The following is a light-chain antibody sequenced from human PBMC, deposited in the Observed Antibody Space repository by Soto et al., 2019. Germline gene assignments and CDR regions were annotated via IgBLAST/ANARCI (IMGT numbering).Light chain of an antibody. Sequence: EIVLTQSPATLSLSPGERATLSCRASQSVRRYLAWYQQKPGQAPRLLIYDAFTRATGIPARFSGSGSETDFTLTITSLEPEDFAVHYCQQRNNWTPITLGQGTRLEIK. CDR2: DAF. CDR1: QSVRRY. CDR3: QQRNNWTPIT. V-gene: IGKV3-11*01. J-gene: IGKJ5*01.